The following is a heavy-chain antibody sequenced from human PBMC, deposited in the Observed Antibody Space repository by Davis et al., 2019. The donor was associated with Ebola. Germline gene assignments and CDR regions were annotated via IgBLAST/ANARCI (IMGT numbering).Heavy chain of an antibody. Sequence: SETLSLTCTVSGGSISSSSYYWGWIRQPPGQGLEWIGSTYYSGSTYYNPSLKSRVTISVDTSKNQFSLKVSSVTAADTAVYYCARGWPSSVTTDYYAVDAWGTGTTVTVSS. CDR1: GGSISSSSYY. CDR3: ARGWPSSVTTDYYAVDA. J-gene: IGHJ6*04. V-gene: IGHV4-39*01. CDR2: TYYSGST. D-gene: IGHD4-17*01.